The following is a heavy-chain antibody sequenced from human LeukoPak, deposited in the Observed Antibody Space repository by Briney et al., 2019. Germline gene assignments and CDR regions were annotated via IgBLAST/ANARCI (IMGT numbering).Heavy chain of an antibody. CDR3: ARHIGGGIEDMDV. V-gene: IGHV4-59*08. J-gene: IGHJ6*03. CDR1: GGSIGTYY. Sequence: SETLSLTCTVSGGSIGTYYWSWIRQSLGKGLEWIGYIYVTGTRYNPYLQSRVTISVDRSRNQLFLKMSSVTAADTAVYYCARHIGGGIEDMDVWGKGTKVIVSS. CDR2: IYVTGT. D-gene: IGHD3-16*02.